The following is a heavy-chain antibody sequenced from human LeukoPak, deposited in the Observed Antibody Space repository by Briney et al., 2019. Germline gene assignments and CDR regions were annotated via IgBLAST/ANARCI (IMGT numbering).Heavy chain of an antibody. CDR1: GGSVSNSPYY. CDR3: ARSHGMGA. V-gene: IGHV4-39*01. CDR2: ISYTGST. Sequence: PSETLSLTCSVSGGSVSNSPYYWVWIRQPPGRGLEWIGSISYTGSTYYNPSLKSRLTISVDTSKNQFSLELKSVTAADTAVYYCARSHGMGAWGPGTTVTVSS. J-gene: IGHJ6*02.